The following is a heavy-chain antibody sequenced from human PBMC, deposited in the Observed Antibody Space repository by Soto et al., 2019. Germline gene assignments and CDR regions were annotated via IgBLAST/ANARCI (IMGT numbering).Heavy chain of an antibody. D-gene: IGHD3-3*01. J-gene: IGHJ4*02. Sequence: GGSLRLSCAASGFTFSSYWMHWVRQAPGKGLVWVSRINSDGSSTSYADSVKGRFTISRDNAKNTLYLQMNSLRAEDTAVYYCARGRPSYYDFWSGYCQLWGQGTLVTAPQ. CDR2: INSDGSST. CDR1: GFTFSSYW. CDR3: ARGRPSYYDFWSGYCQL. V-gene: IGHV3-74*01.